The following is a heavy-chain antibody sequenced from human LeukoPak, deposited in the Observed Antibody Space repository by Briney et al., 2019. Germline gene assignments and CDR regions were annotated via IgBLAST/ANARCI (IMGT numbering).Heavy chain of an antibody. CDR3: ARVNPDITMIVVVTTNYFDY. J-gene: IGHJ4*02. D-gene: IGHD3-22*01. CDR2: IYYSGRT. CDR1: GDSVNSYY. V-gene: IGHV4-59*02. Sequence: PSETLSLTCTVSGDSVNSYYWNWIRQPPGKGLEWIGYIYYSGRTDYNPSLKSRVTISVDTSKHQFSMKLKSVTAADTAVYYCARVNPDITMIVVVTTNYFDYWGQGTLVTASS.